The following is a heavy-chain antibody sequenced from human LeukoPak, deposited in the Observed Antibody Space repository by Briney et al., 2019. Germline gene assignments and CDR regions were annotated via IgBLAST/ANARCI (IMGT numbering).Heavy chain of an antibody. CDR2: ISGSGGST. V-gene: IGHV3-23*01. D-gene: IGHD6-6*01. Sequence: KGXXGVSAISGSGGSTYYADSVKGRFTISRDNSKNTLYLQMNSLRAEDTAVYYCAKGKFVRYAFDIWGQGTMVTVSS. J-gene: IGHJ3*02. CDR3: AKGKFVRYAFDI.